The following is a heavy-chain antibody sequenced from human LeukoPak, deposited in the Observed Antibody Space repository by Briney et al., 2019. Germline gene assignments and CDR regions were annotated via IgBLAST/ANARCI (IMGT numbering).Heavy chain of an antibody. Sequence: GGSLRPSCAASGFTFSNFAMHWVRQAPGKGLEWVSVISYDGSYKYYADSVKGRFTISRDNSKNTLYLQMNSLRAEDTAVYYCAKGGLKRGYCSGGSCYGRWFDPWGQGTLVTVSS. J-gene: IGHJ5*02. CDR2: ISYDGSYK. CDR3: AKGGLKRGYCSGGSCYGRWFDP. V-gene: IGHV3-30*04. CDR1: GFTFSNFA. D-gene: IGHD2-15*01.